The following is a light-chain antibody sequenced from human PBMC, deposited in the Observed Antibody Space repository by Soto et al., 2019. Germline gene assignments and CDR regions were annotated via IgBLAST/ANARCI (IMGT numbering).Light chain of an antibody. CDR3: RSYTSSSTVV. CDR1: SSDVGGYNY. CDR2: DVS. J-gene: IGLJ2*01. V-gene: IGLV2-14*01. Sequence: QSALTQPASVSGSPGQSITISCTGTSSDVGGYNYVSWYQQHPGKAPKLMIYDVSNRPSGVSNRFSGSKSGNTASLTISGLQAEGEADYYCRSYTSSSTVVFGGGTKVTVL.